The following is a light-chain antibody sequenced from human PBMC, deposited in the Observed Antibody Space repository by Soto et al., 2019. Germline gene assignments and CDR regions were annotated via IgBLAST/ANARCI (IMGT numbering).Light chain of an antibody. CDR1: QGISSY. Sequence: DIQLTQSPSLLSASVGVRVTIPCRASQGISSYLAWYQQRPGKAPKLLIYAASTLQSGVPSRFSGSGSGTEFTLTISSLQPEDFATYYCQQFNSYPITFGQGTRLEIK. CDR3: QQFNSYPIT. CDR2: AAS. V-gene: IGKV1-9*01. J-gene: IGKJ5*01.